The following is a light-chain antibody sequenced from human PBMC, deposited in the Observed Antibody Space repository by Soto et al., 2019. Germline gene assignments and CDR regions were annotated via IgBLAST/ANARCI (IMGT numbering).Light chain of an antibody. Sequence: QSVLTQPPSASESPGQSVTISCTGTSSDVGGYNYVSWYQQHPGKAPKLLIYEVSKRPSGVPDRFSGSKSGNTASLTVSGLQAEDEADYYCSSYAGSKNLVFGGGTKLTVL. CDR1: SSDVGGYNY. J-gene: IGLJ2*01. CDR3: SSYAGSKNLV. V-gene: IGLV2-8*01. CDR2: EVS.